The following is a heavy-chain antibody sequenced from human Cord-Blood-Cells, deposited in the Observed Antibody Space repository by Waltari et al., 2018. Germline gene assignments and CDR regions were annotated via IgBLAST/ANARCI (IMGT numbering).Heavy chain of an antibody. CDR3: AVNWNYVDAFDI. J-gene: IGHJ3*02. CDR2: ISSSSSTI. CDR1: GFTFRSSS. D-gene: IGHD1-7*01. Sequence: EVQLVESGGGLVQPGGSLRLACAASGFTFRSSSLNWVPQAPGKGLEWGSYISSSSSTIYYADSVKGRFTISRDNAKNSLYLQMNSLRDEDTAVYYCAVNWNYVDAFDIWGQGTMVTVSS. V-gene: IGHV3-48*02.